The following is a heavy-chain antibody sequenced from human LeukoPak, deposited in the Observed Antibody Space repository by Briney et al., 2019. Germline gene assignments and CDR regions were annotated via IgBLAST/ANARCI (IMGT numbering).Heavy chain of an antibody. CDR2: IKQDGSEK. D-gene: IGHD3-10*02. CDR3: AEPGITMIGGV. J-gene: IGHJ6*04. CDR1: GFTFSSDW. Sequence: PGGSLRLSCAASGFTFSSDWMSWGRQAPGRGLKWVANIKQDGSEKYYVHSVKGRFTISRDNAKNSLYLQMNSLRAEDTAVYYCAEPGITMIGGVWGKGTTVTISS. V-gene: IGHV3-7*01.